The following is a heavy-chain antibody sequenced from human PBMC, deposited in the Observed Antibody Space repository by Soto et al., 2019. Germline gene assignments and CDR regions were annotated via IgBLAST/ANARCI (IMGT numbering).Heavy chain of an antibody. D-gene: IGHD1-1*01. CDR2: IYSGGST. CDR1: GVCVSSFVFH. V-gene: IGHV4-30-4*01. CDR3: ATAPVGLDTTSYFAY. Sequence: LSLACTVSGVCVSSFVFHWAWLRRPPGKGLEGIGYIYSGGSTYYRPSLGGGMHMSMDPTSNHYSLRQTSVTAADTAVYFCATAPVGLDTTSYFAYWGQGKLVTVSS. J-gene: IGHJ4*02.